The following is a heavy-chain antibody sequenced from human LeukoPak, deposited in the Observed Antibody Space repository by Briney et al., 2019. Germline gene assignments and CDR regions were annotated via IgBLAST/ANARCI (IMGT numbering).Heavy chain of an antibody. CDR3: ARGATGPESY. D-gene: IGHD4-17*01. V-gene: IGHV3-66*01. CDR1: GFNVSTNY. J-gene: IGHJ4*02. CDR2: IYGGGGT. Sequence: GGSLRLSCAASGFNVSTNYMSWARQAPGKGLEWVSIIYGGGGTYYADSVKGRFTISRDNSKNTVFLQMNSLRAEDTAVYYCARGATGPESYWGQGTLVTVSS.